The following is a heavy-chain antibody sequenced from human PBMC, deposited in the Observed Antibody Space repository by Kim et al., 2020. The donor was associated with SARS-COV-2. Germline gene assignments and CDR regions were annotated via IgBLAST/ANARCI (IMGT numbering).Heavy chain of an antibody. CDR3: ARERPASPGFSD. V-gene: IGHV4-34*01. J-gene: IGHJ4*02. D-gene: IGHD3-10*01. Sequence: NYNPSLNSRVTISVDTSKYQFSLKLSSVTAADTAVYYCARERPASPGFSDWGQGTLVTVSS.